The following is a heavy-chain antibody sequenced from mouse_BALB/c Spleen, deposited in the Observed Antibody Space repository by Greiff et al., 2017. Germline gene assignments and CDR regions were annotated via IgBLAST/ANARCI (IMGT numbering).Heavy chain of an antibody. Sequence: QVQLQQSGAELMKPGASVKISCKATGYTFSSYWIEWVKQRPGHGLEWIGEILPGSGSTNYNEKFKGKATFTADTSSNTAYMELSSLTNEDSAVYYCTREGYDYPFAYWGQGTLVTVSA. D-gene: IGHD2-4*01. CDR2: ILPGSGST. V-gene: IGHV1-9*01. CDR3: TREGYDYPFAY. CDR1: GYTFSSYW. J-gene: IGHJ3*01.